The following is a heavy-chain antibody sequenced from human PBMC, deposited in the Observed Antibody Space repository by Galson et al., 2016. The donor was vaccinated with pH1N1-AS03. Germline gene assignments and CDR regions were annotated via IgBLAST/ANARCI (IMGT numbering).Heavy chain of an antibody. CDR3: AGIRNRGDDPSSGRIDL. V-gene: IGHV3-7*01. J-gene: IGHJ5*02. CDR2: INQDGSET. CDR1: GFTFSNYA. D-gene: IGHD1-14*01. Sequence: SLRLSCAASGFTFSNYAMSWVRQAPGKGLEWVAYINQDGSETYYVDSLKGRFTISRDNAEKSMFLQMNSLRGDDTAVYYCAGIRNRGDDPSSGRIDLWGQGTQVTVSS.